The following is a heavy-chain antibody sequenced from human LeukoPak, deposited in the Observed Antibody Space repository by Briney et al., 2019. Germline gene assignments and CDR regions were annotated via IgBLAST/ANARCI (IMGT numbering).Heavy chain of an antibody. J-gene: IGHJ4*02. V-gene: IGHV3-30*03. CDR2: ILYGGSNK. CDR3: GGHY. Sequence: GGSLRLSCAASGFNLSNYGMHWVRQAPGKGLQWVAVILYGGSNKYYADSVKGRFTISRDNSKNTLYLQMNSLRAEDTAVYYCGGHYWGQGTLVTVSS. CDR1: GFNLSNYG.